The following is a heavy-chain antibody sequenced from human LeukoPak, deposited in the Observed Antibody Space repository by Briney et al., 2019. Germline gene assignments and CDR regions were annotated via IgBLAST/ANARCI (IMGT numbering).Heavy chain of an antibody. CDR2: IYTSGST. CDR1: GGSISSYY. CDR3: ARDGSSHCSSTSCASTGYYYYYYMDV. Sequence: SETLSLTCTVSGGSISSYYWSWIRQPAGKGLEWIGRIYTSGSTNYNPSLKSRVIMSVDASKNQFSLKLSSVTAADTAVYYCARDGSSHCSSTSCASTGYYYYYYMDVWGKGTTVTVSS. J-gene: IGHJ6*03. V-gene: IGHV4-4*07. D-gene: IGHD2-2*01.